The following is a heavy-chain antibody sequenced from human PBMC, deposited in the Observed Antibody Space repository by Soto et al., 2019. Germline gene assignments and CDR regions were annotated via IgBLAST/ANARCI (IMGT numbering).Heavy chain of an antibody. CDR1: GYSFTSYW. CDR3: AGSSSSGGYYYYGMDV. D-gene: IGHD6-13*01. J-gene: IGHJ6*02. Sequence: GESLKISCKGSGYSFTSYWISWVRQMPGKGLEWMGRIDPSDSYTNYSPSFQGHVTISADKSISTAYLQWSSLKASDTAMYYCAGSSSSGGYYYYGMDVWGQGTTVTVSS. CDR2: IDPSDSYT. V-gene: IGHV5-10-1*01.